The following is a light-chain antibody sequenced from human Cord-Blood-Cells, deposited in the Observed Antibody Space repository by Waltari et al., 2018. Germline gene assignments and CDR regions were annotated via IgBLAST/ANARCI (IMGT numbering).Light chain of an antibody. V-gene: IGLV1-40*01. J-gene: IGLJ3*02. CDR2: GNS. CDR1: SSNIGAGYD. Sequence: QSVLTQPPSVSGAPGQRVTIPCTGSSSNIGAGYDLHWYQQLPGTAPKLPIYGNSNRPSGVPDRFSGSKSGTSASLAITGLQAEDEADYYCQSYDSSLSGSVFGGGTKLTVL. CDR3: QSYDSSLSGSV.